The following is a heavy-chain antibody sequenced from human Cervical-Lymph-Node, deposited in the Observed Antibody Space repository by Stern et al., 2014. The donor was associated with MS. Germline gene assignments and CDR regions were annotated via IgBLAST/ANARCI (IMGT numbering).Heavy chain of an antibody. V-gene: IGHV4-30-2*01. J-gene: IGHJ4*02. CDR3: ARVGGSYYDYFDY. CDR1: GGSISSGGYP. CDR2: IYHSGST. Sequence: QLQLQESGSGLVKPSQTLSLTCAVSGGSISSGGYPWSWIRQPPGKGLGWIGYIYHSGSTDYNPSLKSRVTISVDRSKSQFSLKLSSVTAADTAVYYCARVGGSYYDYFDYWGQGTLVTVSS. D-gene: IGHD1-26*01.